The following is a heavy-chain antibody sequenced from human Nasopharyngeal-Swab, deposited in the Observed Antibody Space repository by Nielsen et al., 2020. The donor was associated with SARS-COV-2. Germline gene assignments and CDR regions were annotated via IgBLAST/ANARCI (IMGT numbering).Heavy chain of an antibody. CDR2: MNPNSGNT. J-gene: IGHJ6*03. V-gene: IGHV1-8*01. D-gene: IGHD3-9*01. CDR3: ARAVLRYFDWLLTPYYYYMDV. Sequence: ASVKVSYKASGYTFTSYDINWVRQATGQGLEWMGWMNPNSGNTGYAQKFQGRVTMTRNTSISTAYMELSSLRSEDTAVYYCARAVLRYFDWLLTPYYYYMDVWGKGTTVTVSS. CDR1: GYTFTSYD.